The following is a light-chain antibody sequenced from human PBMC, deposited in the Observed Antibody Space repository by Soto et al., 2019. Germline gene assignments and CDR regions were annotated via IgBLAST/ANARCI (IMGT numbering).Light chain of an antibody. Sequence: EIVMTQSPATLSVSPGEGATLSCRASQSVHSDLAWYQQKPGQAPRLLIYDASTRATGIPARFSGSGSGTEFTLTIGSLQSEDVAVYYCQQYTNWPPLTFGGGTKVAI. J-gene: IGKJ4*01. CDR2: DAS. CDR1: QSVHSD. CDR3: QQYTNWPPLT. V-gene: IGKV3-15*01.